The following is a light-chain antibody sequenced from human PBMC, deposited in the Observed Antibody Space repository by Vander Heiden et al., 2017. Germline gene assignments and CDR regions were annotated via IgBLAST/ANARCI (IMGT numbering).Light chain of an antibody. CDR1: NIGSKS. CDR2: ADS. V-gene: IGLV3-21*02. J-gene: IGLJ3*02. Sequence: SYVLTQPPSVSVAPGHTARITCGGNNIGSKSVQWYQRKPGEAPVLVGYADSHRTSGIPVRFSVSNSGTTATLTISRVEAGDEADDDYQVWDSSGDHRGVFGGGTKLTVL. CDR3: QVWDSSGDHRGV.